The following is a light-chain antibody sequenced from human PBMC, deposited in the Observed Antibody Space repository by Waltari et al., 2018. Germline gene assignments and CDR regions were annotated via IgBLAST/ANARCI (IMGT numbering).Light chain of an antibody. CDR1: QSVSSY. J-gene: IGKJ2*01. Sequence: EIVLTQSPATLSLSPGERATLSCRASQSVSSYLAWYQQKPGQAPRPLISGASSRATGIPDRFSGSGSGTDFTLTISRLEPEDFAVYYCQQYGSSPPYTFGQGTELEIK. V-gene: IGKV3-20*01. CDR2: GAS. CDR3: QQYGSSPPYT.